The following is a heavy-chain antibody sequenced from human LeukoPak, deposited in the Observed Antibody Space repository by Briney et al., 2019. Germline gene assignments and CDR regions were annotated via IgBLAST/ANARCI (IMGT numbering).Heavy chain of an antibody. Sequence: SQTLSLTCAISGDSVSSNSAAWNWIRQSPSRGLEWLGRTYYRSKWYNDYAVSVKSRITINPDTSKNQFSLQLNSVTPEDTALYYCASEGTEYSRQALGCFDYWGQGTLVTVSS. D-gene: IGHD6-6*01. J-gene: IGHJ4*02. CDR1: GDSVSSNSAA. CDR2: TYYRSKWYN. CDR3: ASEGTEYSRQALGCFDY. V-gene: IGHV6-1*01.